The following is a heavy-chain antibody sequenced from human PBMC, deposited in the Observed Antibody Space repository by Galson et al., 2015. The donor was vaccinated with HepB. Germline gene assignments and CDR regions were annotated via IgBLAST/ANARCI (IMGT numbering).Heavy chain of an antibody. Sequence: SVKVSCKASGYTFTSYGISWVRQAPGQGLEWMGWISAYNGNTNYAQKLQGRVTMTTDTSTSTAYMELRSLRSDDTAVYYCARDPGGGLRYFDWLHKADAFDIWGQGTMVTVSS. J-gene: IGHJ3*02. CDR1: GYTFTSYG. CDR3: ARDPGGGLRYFDWLHKADAFDI. D-gene: IGHD3-9*01. V-gene: IGHV1-18*01. CDR2: ISAYNGNT.